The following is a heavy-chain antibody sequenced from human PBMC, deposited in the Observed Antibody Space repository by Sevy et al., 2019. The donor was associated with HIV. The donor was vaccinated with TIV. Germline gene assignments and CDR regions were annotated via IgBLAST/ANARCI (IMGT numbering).Heavy chain of an antibody. CDR1: GFTFSSYA. Sequence: GGSLRLSCAASGFTFSSYAMGWVRQAPGKGLEWVSGISGSGDSTYDVDFVRGRFTISRDNSKNTLFLQMNSLRAEDTCVYFCAKVVQQLVRGFFDYWGQGSLVTVSS. V-gene: IGHV3-23*01. CDR2: ISGSGDST. CDR3: AKVVQQLVRGFFDY. J-gene: IGHJ4*02. D-gene: IGHD6-13*01.